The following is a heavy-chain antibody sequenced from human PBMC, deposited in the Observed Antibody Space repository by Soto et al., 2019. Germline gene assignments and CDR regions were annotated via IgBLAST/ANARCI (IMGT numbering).Heavy chain of an antibody. D-gene: IGHD4-4*01. CDR1: GYTFTDYY. Sequence: ASVKVSCKASGYTFTDYYIHWVRQAPGQGLEWMGWINPNSGATNYAQKFQGRVTISADKFTGTAYMELTGLRSDDTAVYYCAGDPDSHYNDSHASSYPWGQGTLVTVSS. J-gene: IGHJ5*02. V-gene: IGHV1-2*02. CDR3: AGDPDSHYNDSHASSYP. CDR2: INPNSGAT.